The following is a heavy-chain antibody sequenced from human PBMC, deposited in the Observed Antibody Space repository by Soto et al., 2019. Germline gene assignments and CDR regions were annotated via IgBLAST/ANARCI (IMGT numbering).Heavy chain of an antibody. CDR3: ARVLQSSWYIQNFDY. CDR1: GYTFTDYD. J-gene: IGHJ4*02. D-gene: IGHD6-13*01. V-gene: IGHV1-2*02. CDR2: INPESGDT. Sequence: ASVKVSCKASGYTFTDYDMHWVRQAPGQGLEWMGWINPESGDTDYAQKFQGRVTMTRDTSISTAYMELSRLRSDDSAVYYCARVLQSSWYIQNFDYWGQGTRVTVSS.